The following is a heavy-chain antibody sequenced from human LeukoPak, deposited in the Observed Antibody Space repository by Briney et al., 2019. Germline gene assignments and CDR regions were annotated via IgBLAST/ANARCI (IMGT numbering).Heavy chain of an antibody. J-gene: IGHJ4*02. CDR2: IYPGDSDT. D-gene: IGHD2-2*01. CDR3: ARRGGYCSSTSCSHFDY. CDR1: GYSFTSYW. Sequence: GESLKISCKGSGYSFTSYWIGWGRQMPGKGLEWMGIIYPGDSDTRYSPSFQGQVTISADKSISTAYLQWSSLKASDTAMYYCARRGGYCSSTSCSHFDYWGQGTLVTVSS. V-gene: IGHV5-51*01.